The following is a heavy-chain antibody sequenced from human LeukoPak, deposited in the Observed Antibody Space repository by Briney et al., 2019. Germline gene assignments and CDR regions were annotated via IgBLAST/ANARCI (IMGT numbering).Heavy chain of an antibody. CDR1: GGSISSSSYY. V-gene: IGHV4-39*01. D-gene: IGHD4-17*01. CDR3: ARQPATVTTHFDY. CDR2: IYYSGST. J-gene: IGHJ4*02. Sequence: SETLSLTCTVSGGSISSSSYYWGWIRQPPGKRLEWIGSIYYSGSTYYNPPLKSRVTISVDTSKNQFSLKLSSVTAADTAVYYCARQPATVTTHFDYWGQGTLVTVSS.